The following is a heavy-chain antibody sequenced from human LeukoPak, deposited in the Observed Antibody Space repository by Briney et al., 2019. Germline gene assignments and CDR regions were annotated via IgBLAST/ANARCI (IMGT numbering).Heavy chain of an antibody. CDR2: ISLNGGDT. V-gene: IGHV3-30*04. J-gene: IGHJ4*02. Sequence: PGGSLRLSCAASGFTFGSFAMHWVRQAPGKGLEWVAVISLNGGDTNYAGSVKGRFTISGDNSKNTLYLQMNSLRAEDTAVYYCARDPTTRSNRAQFYSDYWGQGTLVIVSS. CDR1: GFTFGSFA. CDR3: ARDPTTRSNRAQFYSDY. D-gene: IGHD4-17*01.